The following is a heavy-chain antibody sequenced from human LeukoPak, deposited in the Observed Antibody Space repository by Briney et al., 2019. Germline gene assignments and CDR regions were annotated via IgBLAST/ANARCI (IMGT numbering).Heavy chain of an antibody. CDR2: TKSKTDGGTT. CDR3: TRYRYGSYYFDY. D-gene: IGHD5-18*01. V-gene: IGHV3-15*01. CDR1: GFTFSNAW. J-gene: IGHJ4*02. Sequence: GGSLSLSCAASGFTFSNAWMSWVRQAPGKGLEWVGCTKSKTDGGTTDYAAPVKGRFTISRDDSKNTLYLQMNSLKSEDTAVYYCTRYRYGSYYFDYWGQGTLVTVSS.